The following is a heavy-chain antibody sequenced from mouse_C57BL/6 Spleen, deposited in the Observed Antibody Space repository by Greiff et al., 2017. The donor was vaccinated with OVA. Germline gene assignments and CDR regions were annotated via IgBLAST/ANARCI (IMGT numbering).Heavy chain of an antibody. V-gene: IGHV5-6*01. D-gene: IGHD1-1*01. CDR2: ISSGGSYT. CDR3: ARHHYYYGSYWYFDV. CDR1: GFTFSSYG. Sequence: EVHLVESGGDLVKPGGSLKLSCAASGFTFSSYGMSWVRQTPDKRLEWVATISSGGSYTYYPDSVKGRFTISRDNAKNTLYLQMSSLKSEDTAMYYCARHHYYYGSYWYFDVWGTGTTVTVSS. J-gene: IGHJ1*03.